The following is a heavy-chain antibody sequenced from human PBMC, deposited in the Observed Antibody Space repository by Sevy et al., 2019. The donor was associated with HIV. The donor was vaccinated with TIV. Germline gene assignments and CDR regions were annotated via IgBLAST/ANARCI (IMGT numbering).Heavy chain of an antibody. Sequence: ASVEVSCKASGYTFTSYSIHCVRQAPGQGLEWMGIINPSGGSTTYAQMFQGRVTLTRDKSTSTVFLELSSLRSDDTAVYYCAIPGFSGYDGVDQWGQGTLVTVSS. J-gene: IGHJ4*02. CDR2: INPSGGST. CDR1: GYTFTSYS. CDR3: AIPGFSGYDGVDQ. D-gene: IGHD5-12*01. V-gene: IGHV1-46*01.